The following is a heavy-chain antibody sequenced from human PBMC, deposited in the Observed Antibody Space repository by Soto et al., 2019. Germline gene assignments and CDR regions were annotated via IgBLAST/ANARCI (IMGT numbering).Heavy chain of an antibody. CDR3: ARKSGRDCHSGGGCFSLDV. D-gene: IGHD2-15*01. CDR2: IVPLSDRT. V-gene: IGHV1-69*01. J-gene: IGHJ4*02. CDR1: GETLNSNP. Sequence: QVQLVQSGAEVKKPGSSLNVSCKVFGETLNSNPIGWVRQAPGQGVEWVGGIVPLSDRTNYAQELQGRVTVTADGSTSTVYMELSNLKSDDTAVYYCARKSGRDCHSGGGCFSLDVWGQGSLITVSS.